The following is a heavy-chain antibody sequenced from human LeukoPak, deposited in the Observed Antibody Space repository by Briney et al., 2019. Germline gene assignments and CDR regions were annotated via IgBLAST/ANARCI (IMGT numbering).Heavy chain of an antibody. D-gene: IGHD1-26*01. CDR1: GYSFTISW. Sequence: GESLKISCKGSGYSFTISWIGWVRQMPGKGLEWMGIIYPGDSDTRYSPSFQGQVTISADKSLSTAYLQWSSLKASDTAMYYCARGSGSYHTAYMNWGQGSPVTVSS. CDR3: ARGSGSYHTAYMN. CDR2: IYPGDSDT. V-gene: IGHV5-51*01. J-gene: IGHJ4*02.